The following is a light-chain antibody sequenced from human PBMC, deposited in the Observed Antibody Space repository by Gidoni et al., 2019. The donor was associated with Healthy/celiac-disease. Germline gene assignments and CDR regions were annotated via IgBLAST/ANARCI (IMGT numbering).Light chain of an antibody. CDR2: DAS. V-gene: IGKV1-33*01. CDR3: QQYDNLPPLT. Sequence: DIQMTPSPSSLSASVGDRVTITCQANQDISNYLNWYQQKPGKAPKLLLYDASNLATCVPSRFSGSGSGTDFTFTISSLQPEDIATYYCQQYDNLPPLTFGGGTKVEIK. CDR1: QDISNY. J-gene: IGKJ4*01.